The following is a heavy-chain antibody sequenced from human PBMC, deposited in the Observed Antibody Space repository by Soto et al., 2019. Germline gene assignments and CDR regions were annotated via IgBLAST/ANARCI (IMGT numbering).Heavy chain of an antibody. V-gene: IGHV1-46*03. CDR2: INPSGGST. Sequence: QVQLVQSGAEVKKPGASVKVSCKASGYTFTSYYMHWVRQAPGQGLEWMGIINPSGGSTSYAQKCQGRVTMTRDTSTSTVYMELSSLRSEDTAVYYCARDCEDIVVVPAAMLGCGGYDYWGQGTLVTVSS. D-gene: IGHD2-2*01. CDR1: GYTFTSYY. J-gene: IGHJ4*02. CDR3: ARDCEDIVVVPAAMLGCGGYDY.